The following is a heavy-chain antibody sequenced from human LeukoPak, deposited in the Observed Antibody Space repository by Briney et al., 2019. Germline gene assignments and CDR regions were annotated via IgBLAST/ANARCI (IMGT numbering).Heavy chain of an antibody. J-gene: IGHJ6*03. Sequence: SVRVSCKPSGGTFSSYAISWVRQAPGQGLEWMGGIIPIFGTANYAQKFQGRVTITTDESTSTAYMELSSLRSEDTAVYYCARGGGTAMDSWGYYYYMDVWGKGTTVTVSS. V-gene: IGHV1-69*05. CDR3: ARGGGTAMDSWGYYYYMDV. CDR2: IIPIFGTA. CDR1: GGTFSSYA. D-gene: IGHD5-18*01.